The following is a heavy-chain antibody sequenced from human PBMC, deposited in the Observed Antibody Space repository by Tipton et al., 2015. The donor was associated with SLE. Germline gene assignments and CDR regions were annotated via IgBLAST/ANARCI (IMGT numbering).Heavy chain of an antibody. J-gene: IGHJ6*02. Sequence: SLRLSCAASGFTFSSYGMHWVRQAPGKGLEGVAVIWYDGSNKYYADSVKGRFTISRDNSKNTLYLQMNSLRAEDTAVYYCAKDQVVAVDGMDVWGQGTTVTVSS. D-gene: IGHD3-22*01. CDR1: GFTFSSYG. CDR3: AKDQVVAVDGMDV. CDR2: IWYDGSNK. V-gene: IGHV3-33*06.